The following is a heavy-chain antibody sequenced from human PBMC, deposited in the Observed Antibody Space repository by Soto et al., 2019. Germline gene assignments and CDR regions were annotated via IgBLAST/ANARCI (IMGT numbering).Heavy chain of an antibody. CDR1: GGSISSYY. D-gene: IGHD3-3*01. J-gene: IGHJ5*02. CDR3: ARRGRDSGYDFGSSSNWLDP. V-gene: IGHV4-59*01. CDR2: IYYRGST. Sequence: QVQLQESGPGLVKHSETLSLTCTVSGGSISSYYWSWIRKLPGKGLEWIWYIYYRGSTNYNPSLKRRITIIRDTSKNPFSMKRSSVTAADTAVYYCARRGRDSGYDFGSSSNWLDPWGQGTLVTVST.